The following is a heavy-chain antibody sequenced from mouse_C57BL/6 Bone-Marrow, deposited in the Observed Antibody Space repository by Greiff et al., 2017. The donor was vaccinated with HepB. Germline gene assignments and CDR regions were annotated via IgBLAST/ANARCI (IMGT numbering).Heavy chain of an antibody. D-gene: IGHD2-1*01. J-gene: IGHJ1*03. CDR2: IYPGSGNT. V-gene: IGHV1-76*01. Sequence: QVQLQQSGAELVRPGASVKLSCKASGYTFTDYYINWVKQRPGQGLEWIARIYPGSGNTYYNEKFKGKATLTAEKSSSTAYMQLSSLTSEDSAVYVCARSGWLCYGKGYFDVWGTGTTVTVSS. CDR3: ARSGWLCYGKGYFDV. CDR1: GYTFTDYY.